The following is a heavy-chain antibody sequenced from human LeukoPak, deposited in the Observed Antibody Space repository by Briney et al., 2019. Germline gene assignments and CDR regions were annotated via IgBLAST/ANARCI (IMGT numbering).Heavy chain of an antibody. D-gene: IGHD2-15*01. CDR3: ASILDCSGGSCRDAFDI. CDR2: INHSGST. V-gene: IGHV4-34*01. Sequence: SETLSLTCAVYGGSFSGYYWSWIRQPPGKGLEWIGEINHSGSTNYNPSLKSRVTISVDTSKNQFSLKLSSVTAADTAVYYCASILDCSGGSCRDAFDIWGQGTMVTVSS. CDR1: GGSFSGYY. J-gene: IGHJ3*02.